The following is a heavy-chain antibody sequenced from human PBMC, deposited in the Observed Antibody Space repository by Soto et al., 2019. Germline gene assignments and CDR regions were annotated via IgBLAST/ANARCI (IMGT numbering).Heavy chain of an antibody. CDR1: GFTFSSYA. CDR2: ISYDGSNK. V-gene: IGHV3-30-3*01. D-gene: IGHD1-26*01. CDR3: ARSGSGSSYDY. J-gene: IGHJ4*02. Sequence: GGSLRLSCAASGFTFSSYAMHWVRQAPGKGLEWVAVISYDGSNKYYADSVKGRFTISRDNSKNTLYLQMNSLRAEDTAVYYCARSGSGSSYDYWGQGTLVTVSS.